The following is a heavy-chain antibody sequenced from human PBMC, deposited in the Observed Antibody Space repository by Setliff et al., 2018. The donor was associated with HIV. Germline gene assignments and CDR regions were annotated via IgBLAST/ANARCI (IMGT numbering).Heavy chain of an antibody. D-gene: IGHD4-17*01. CDR1: GSSFINYA. CDR3: ARGLYGDYGGDLNWLDP. CDR2: INTQTGSP. Sequence: ASVKVSCKASGSSFINYAMNWVRQAPGQGLEWIGWINTQTGSPTYAQAFTGRFVFSVDTSVTTAYLQISGLKADDTAVYFCARGLYGDYGGDLNWLDPWGHGTRVTVSS. V-gene: IGHV7-4-1*02. J-gene: IGHJ5*02.